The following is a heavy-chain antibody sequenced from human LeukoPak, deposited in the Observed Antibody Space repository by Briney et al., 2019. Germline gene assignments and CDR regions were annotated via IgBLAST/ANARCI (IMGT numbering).Heavy chain of an antibody. CDR2: IHSSGST. Sequence: SETLSLTCTVSGGSISGYYWSWIRQPAGKGLEWVGRIHSSGSTNYNSSLKSRVTMSVDTSKNQFSLNLSSVTAADTAVYYCARINFGVVRGDFDYWGQGTLVTVSS. D-gene: IGHD3-3*01. J-gene: IGHJ4*02. CDR1: GGSISGYY. CDR3: ARINFGVVRGDFDY. V-gene: IGHV4-4*07.